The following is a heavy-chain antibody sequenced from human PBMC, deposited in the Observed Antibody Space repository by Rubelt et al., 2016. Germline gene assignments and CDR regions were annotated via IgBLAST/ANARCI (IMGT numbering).Heavy chain of an antibody. Sequence: QVQLVQSGAEVKKPGSSVKVSCKASGYTFTGYYMHWVRQAPGQGLEWMGWINPNSGGTNYAQKFQGRVTMTRDTSVSTAYMELSRLTSDDTAGYYCARGNSGYDYGLDYWGQGTLVTVSS. CDR2: INPNSGGT. CDR3: ARGNSGYDYGLDY. D-gene: IGHD5-12*01. J-gene: IGHJ4*02. CDR1: GYTFTGYY. V-gene: IGHV1-2*02.